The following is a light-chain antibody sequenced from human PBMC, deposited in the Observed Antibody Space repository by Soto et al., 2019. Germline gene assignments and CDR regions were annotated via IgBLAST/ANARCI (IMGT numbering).Light chain of an antibody. V-gene: IGLV1-40*01. J-gene: IGLJ3*02. CDR1: SSDIGAGYD. CDR3: QSYDSSLCGSKGV. CDR2: SNI. Sequence: QSVLTQPPSMSGAPGRRVTISCTGSSSDIGAGYDVHWYQQFPGTAPKLLIYSNINRPSGVPDRFSGSKSGTSASLAITGLQAEDEADYYCQSYDSSLCGSKGVFGGGTKVTVL.